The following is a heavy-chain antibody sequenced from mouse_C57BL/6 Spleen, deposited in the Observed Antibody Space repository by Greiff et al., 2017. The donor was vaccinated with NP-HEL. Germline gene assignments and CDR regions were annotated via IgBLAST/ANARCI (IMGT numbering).Heavy chain of an antibody. CDR3: ARREGYYYAMDY. CDR1: GYTFTSYG. J-gene: IGHJ4*01. Sequence: QVQLQQSGAELARPGASVKLSCKASGYTFTSYGISWVKQSTGQGLEWIGEIYPRSGNTYYNEKFKGKATLTADKSSSTAYMELRSLTSEDSAVYFCARREGYYYAMDYWGQGTSVTVSS. V-gene: IGHV1-81*01. D-gene: IGHD2-2*01. CDR2: IYPRSGNT.